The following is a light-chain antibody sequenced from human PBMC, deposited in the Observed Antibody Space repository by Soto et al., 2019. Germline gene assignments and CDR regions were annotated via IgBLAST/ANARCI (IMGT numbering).Light chain of an antibody. CDR1: RSVTTC. CDR2: EAS. CDR3: QHRSNWPSWT. V-gene: IGKV3-11*01. J-gene: IGKJ1*01. Sequence: EIVLTQSPGTLSLSPGERATLSCRASRSVTTCLAWYQQRPGQAPRLLISEASNRAAGIPARFSGSGSGTDFTLTISSLEPEDFGVYYCQHRSNWPSWTFGAGTKVDIK.